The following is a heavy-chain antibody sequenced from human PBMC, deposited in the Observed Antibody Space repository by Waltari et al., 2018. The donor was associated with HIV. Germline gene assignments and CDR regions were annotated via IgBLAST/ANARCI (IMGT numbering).Heavy chain of an antibody. CDR3: AREAPNTLTGNYGYFDH. CDR2: ISGSRFTI. J-gene: IGHJ4*02. V-gene: IGHV3-48*01. CDR1: GFTFSTYS. Sequence: EVQLVESGGGLVQPGGSLRLSCAASGFTFSTYSMNWVRQAPGKGREWVSHISGSRFTIYYADSVKGRFTISRDDSRNTLYLQMDSLKVEDTAVYYCAREAPNTLTGNYGYFDHWSQGTLVTVSS. D-gene: IGHD3-9*01.